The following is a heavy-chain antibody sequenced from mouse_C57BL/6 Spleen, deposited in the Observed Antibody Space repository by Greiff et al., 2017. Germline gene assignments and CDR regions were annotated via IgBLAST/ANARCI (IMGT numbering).Heavy chain of an antibody. CDR1: GFTFSDYY. D-gene: IGHD4-1*01. V-gene: IGHV5-12*01. Sequence: EVKLVESGGGLVQPGGSLKLSCAASGFTFSDYYMYWVRQTPEKRLEWVAYISNGGGSTYYQDTVKGRFTISRDNAKNTLYLQMSRLKSEDTAMYYCARRLGGAMDYWGQGTSVTVSS. J-gene: IGHJ4*01. CDR3: ARRLGGAMDY. CDR2: ISNGGGST.